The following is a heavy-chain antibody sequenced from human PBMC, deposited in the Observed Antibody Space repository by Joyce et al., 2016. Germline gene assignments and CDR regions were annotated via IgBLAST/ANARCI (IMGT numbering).Heavy chain of an antibody. CDR2: ISHDGGKQ. CDR1: GFTFRYYA. J-gene: IGHJ4*02. CDR3: ARDLQIQLWSGLGY. D-gene: IGHD1-1*01. Sequence: QVQLVESGGGVVQPGRSLRLSCAASGFTFRYYAMHWVRQAPGNGREWVALISHDGGKQYYAGAVKGRFTISRDNSKNTMGLQMNSLRADDTAVYYCARDLQIQLWSGLGYWGQGTLVTVSS. V-gene: IGHV3-30-3*01.